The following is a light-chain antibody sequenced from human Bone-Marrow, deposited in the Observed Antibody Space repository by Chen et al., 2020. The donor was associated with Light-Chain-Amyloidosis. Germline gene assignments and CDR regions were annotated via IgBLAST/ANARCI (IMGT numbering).Light chain of an antibody. CDR3: QHYNNWWA. V-gene: IGKV3-15*01. CDR2: DAS. J-gene: IGKJ1*01. CDR1: QNIRSY. Sequence: EIVMTQSPATLSVSPGETATLSCRASQNIRSYLAWYPQRPGQSPSLLIYDASTRATGVPARFSGSGYGTEVTLTISSLQSEDVAIDDCQHYNNWWAFGQGTKVEI.